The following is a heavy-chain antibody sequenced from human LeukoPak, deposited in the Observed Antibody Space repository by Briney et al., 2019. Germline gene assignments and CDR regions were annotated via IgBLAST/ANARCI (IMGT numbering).Heavy chain of an antibody. CDR2: IYSGGST. Sequence: GGSLRLSCAASGFTVSSNYMSWVRQAPGKGLEWVSVIYSGGSTYYADSVKGRFTISRHNSKNTPYLQMNSLRAEDTAVYYCALSGHYYDSSGAAYYFDYWGQGTLVTVSS. D-gene: IGHD3-22*01. CDR3: ALSGHYYDSSGAAYYFDY. CDR1: GFTVSSNY. V-gene: IGHV3-53*04. J-gene: IGHJ4*02.